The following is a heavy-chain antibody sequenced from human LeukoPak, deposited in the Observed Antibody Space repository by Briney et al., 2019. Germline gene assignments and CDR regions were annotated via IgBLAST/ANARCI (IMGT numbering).Heavy chain of an antibody. CDR3: ARDSVGFPFDY. D-gene: IGHD1-26*01. J-gene: IGHJ4*02. CDR2: IWYGGSNK. V-gene: IGHV3-33*01. Sequence: PGRSLRLSCAASGFTFCSYGVHGVRQAPGKGLEWVAVIWYGGSNKYYADSVKGRFTISRDNSKNTLYLQMNSLRDEDTAVYYCARDSVGFPFDYWGQGTLVTVSS. CDR1: GFTFCSYG.